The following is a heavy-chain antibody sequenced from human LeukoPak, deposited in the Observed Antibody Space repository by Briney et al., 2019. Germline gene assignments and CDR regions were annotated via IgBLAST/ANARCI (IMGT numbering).Heavy chain of an antibody. D-gene: IGHD3-22*01. CDR1: GGSISSSSYY. J-gene: IGHJ4*02. CDR3: ARQYYDSSGYYPWYFDY. Sequence: PSETLSLTCTVSGGSISSSSYYWGWIRQPPGKGLEWIGGIYYSGSTYYNQSLKSRVTISVDTSKNQFSLKLTSVTAADTAVYYCARQYYDSSGYYPWYFDYWGQGTLVTVSS. V-gene: IGHV4-39*01. CDR2: IYYSGST.